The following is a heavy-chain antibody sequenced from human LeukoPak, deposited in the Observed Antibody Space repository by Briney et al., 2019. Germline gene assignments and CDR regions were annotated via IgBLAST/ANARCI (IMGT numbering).Heavy chain of an antibody. V-gene: IGHV3-33*08. J-gene: IGHJ4*02. D-gene: IGHD4-23*01. CDR2: VWFDGSYE. Sequence: GRSLRLSCVASGFKFTDYAIHRVPQVPGRGLEWLAVVWFDGSYELYADSVKGRFTISRDDSRSTVNLQMESLRAEDTALYYCARDLGGRGIPVYYFDYWGQGTQVTVSS. CDR3: ARDLGGRGIPVYYFDY. CDR1: GFKFTDYA.